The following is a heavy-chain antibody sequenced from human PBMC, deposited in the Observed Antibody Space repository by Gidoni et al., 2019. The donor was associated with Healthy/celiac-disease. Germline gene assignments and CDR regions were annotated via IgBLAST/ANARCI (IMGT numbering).Heavy chain of an antibody. CDR3: ARDSRRYYDSSGTPYYYYGMDV. V-gene: IGHV3-30-3*01. D-gene: IGHD3-22*01. J-gene: IGHJ6*02. Sequence: QVQLVESGGGVVQPGRSLRPSCRASGFPFSISALHWVRQAPGKGLEWVAVISYDGSNKYYADSVKGRFTISRDNSKNTLYLQMNSLRAEDTAVYYCARDSRRYYDSSGTPYYYYGMDVWGQGTTVTVSS. CDR1: GFPFSISA. CDR2: ISYDGSNK.